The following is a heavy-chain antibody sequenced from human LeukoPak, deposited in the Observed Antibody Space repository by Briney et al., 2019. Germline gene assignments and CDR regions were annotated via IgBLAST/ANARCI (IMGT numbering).Heavy chain of an antibody. CDR3: ARDRVRYCSGGSCYSGGY. D-gene: IGHD2-15*01. J-gene: IGHJ4*02. Sequence: GGSLRLSCAASGFTFSSYAMHWVRQAPGKGLEWVAVISYDGSNKYYADSVKGRFTISRDNSKNTLYLQMNSLRAEDTAVYYCARDRVRYCSGGSCYSGGYWGQGTLVTVSS. V-gene: IGHV3-30-3*01. CDR1: GFTFSSYA. CDR2: ISYDGSNK.